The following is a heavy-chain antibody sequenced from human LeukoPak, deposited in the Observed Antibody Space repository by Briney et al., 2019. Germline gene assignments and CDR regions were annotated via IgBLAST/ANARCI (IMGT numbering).Heavy chain of an antibody. Sequence: GGSLRLSCAASGFTFGPYTMSWVRQAPGKGLEWVANIKQDGSEKYYVDSVKGRFTISRDNAKNSLYLQMNSLRAEDTAVYYCARSPYGDYADYWGQGTLVTVSS. CDR1: GFTFGPYT. J-gene: IGHJ4*02. CDR3: ARSPYGDYADY. D-gene: IGHD4-17*01. V-gene: IGHV3-7*01. CDR2: IKQDGSEK.